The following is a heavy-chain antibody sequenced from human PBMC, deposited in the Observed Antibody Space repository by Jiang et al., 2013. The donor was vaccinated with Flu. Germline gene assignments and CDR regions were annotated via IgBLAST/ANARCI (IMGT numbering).Heavy chain of an antibody. V-gene: IGHV1-69*04. Sequence: GAEVKKPGSSVRVSCKASGDSLSSYDITWVRQAPGQGLEWMGRIIPILGKASYAPKFQGRVTITADTSTRTVYMELSSLTSEDTAIYYCARPLGDWFDPWGQGTRVTVSS. CDR1: GDSLSSYD. J-gene: IGHJ5*02. CDR3: ARPLGDWFDP. CDR2: IIPILGKA.